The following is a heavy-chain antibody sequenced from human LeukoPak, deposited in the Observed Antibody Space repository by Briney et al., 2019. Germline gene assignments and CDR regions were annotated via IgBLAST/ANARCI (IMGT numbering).Heavy chain of an antibody. CDR3: AREDDSSGYYYFDY. CDR2: IWYDGSNK. Sequence: PGGSLRLSCAASGFTFSSYGMHWVRQAPGKGLEWVAVIWYDGSNKYYADSVKGRFTISRDNSKNTLYLQMNSLRAEDTAVYYCAREDDSSGYYYFDYWGQGTLVTVSS. CDR1: GFTFSSYG. J-gene: IGHJ4*02. V-gene: IGHV3-33*01. D-gene: IGHD3-22*01.